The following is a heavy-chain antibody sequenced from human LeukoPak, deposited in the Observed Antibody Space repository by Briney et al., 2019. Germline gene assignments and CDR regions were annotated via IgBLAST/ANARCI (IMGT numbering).Heavy chain of an antibody. Sequence: SETLSLTCTVSGGSISGYYWNWLRQPAGKGLEWIGRVYTSGTTNYSPSLKSRITMSMDTSKNQFSLRLISVTAADTAVYYCARSTGWSSDLFDYWGQGTLVTVSS. D-gene: IGHD6-19*01. CDR1: GGSISGYY. CDR2: VYTSGTT. CDR3: ARSTGWSSDLFDY. J-gene: IGHJ4*02. V-gene: IGHV4-4*07.